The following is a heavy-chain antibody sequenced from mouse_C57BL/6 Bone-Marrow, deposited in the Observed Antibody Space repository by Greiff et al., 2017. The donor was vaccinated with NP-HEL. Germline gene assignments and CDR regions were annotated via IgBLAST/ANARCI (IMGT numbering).Heavy chain of an antibody. D-gene: IGHD1-1*01. CDR1: GYTFTGYW. J-gene: IGHJ4*01. Sequence: QVQLQQSGAELMKPGASVKLSCKATGYTFTGYWIEWVKQRPGHGLEWIGEILPGSGSTNYNEKFKGKATFTADTSSNTAYMQLSSLTTEDSAIYYCARSAPYYYGSSDAMDYWGQGTSVTVSS. CDR3: ARSAPYYYGSSDAMDY. V-gene: IGHV1-9*01. CDR2: ILPGSGST.